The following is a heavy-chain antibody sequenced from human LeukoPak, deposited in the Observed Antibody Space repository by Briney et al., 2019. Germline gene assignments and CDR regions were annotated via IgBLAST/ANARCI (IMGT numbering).Heavy chain of an antibody. CDR3: ARDRLTTVTTFHFDY. V-gene: IGHV3-33*01. Sequence: GRSLSLSCAASGFTFSTYAMHWVRQAPGKGLEWVAVIWYDRTNKYYADSVKGRFTISRDNSKNTLYLQMSSLRAEDTAVYYCARDRLTTVTTFHFDYWGQGNLVTVSS. J-gene: IGHJ4*02. D-gene: IGHD4-17*01. CDR2: IWYDRTNK. CDR1: GFTFSTYA.